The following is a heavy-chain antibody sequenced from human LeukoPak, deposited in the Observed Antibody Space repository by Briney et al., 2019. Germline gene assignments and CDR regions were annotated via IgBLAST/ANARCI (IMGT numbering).Heavy chain of an antibody. CDR3: AYQLLFRNYYGMDV. Sequence: GRSLGLSCAASGFTFSSYGMHWVRQAPGKGLEWVAVIWYDGSNKYYADSVKGRFTISRDNSKNTLYLQMNSLRAEDTAVYYCAYQLLFRNYYGMDVWGQGTTVTVSS. CDR1: GFTFSSYG. J-gene: IGHJ6*02. D-gene: IGHD2-2*01. V-gene: IGHV3-33*01. CDR2: IWYDGSNK.